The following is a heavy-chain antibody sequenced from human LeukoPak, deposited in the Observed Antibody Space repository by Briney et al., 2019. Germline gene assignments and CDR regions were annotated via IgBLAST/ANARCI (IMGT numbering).Heavy chain of an antibody. CDR1: GFTVSSNY. D-gene: IGHD2-15*01. CDR2: IYSGGST. CDR3: AIGSYCSGGSCYPLFDY. Sequence: PGGSLRLSCAASGFTVSSNYMSWVRQAPGKGLEWVSVIYSGGSTYYADSVKGRFTISRDDSKNTLYLQMNSLRAEDTAVYYCAIGSYCSGGSCYPLFDYWGRGTLVTVSS. J-gene: IGHJ4*02. V-gene: IGHV3-66*01.